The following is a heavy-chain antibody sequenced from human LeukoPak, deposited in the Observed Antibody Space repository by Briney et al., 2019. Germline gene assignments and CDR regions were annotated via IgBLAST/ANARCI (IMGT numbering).Heavy chain of an antibody. CDR3: AEPSVPNHADSRGPPTVDAIDV. J-gene: IGHJ3*01. CDR2: ISGGVANT. V-gene: IGHV3-23*01. D-gene: IGHD2-2*01. CDR1: VFIFSVYV. Sequence: GGSLRLSCAASVFIFSVYVITWGRQVPGKGLEWVSSISGGVANTYYADSVKGRLTISRDNSKTTVTLQMNSLRVEDTAVYYYAEPSVPNHADSRGPPTVDAIDVWGQGTLVTVSS.